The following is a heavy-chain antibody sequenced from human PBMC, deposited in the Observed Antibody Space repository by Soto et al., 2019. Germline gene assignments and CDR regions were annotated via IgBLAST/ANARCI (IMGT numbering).Heavy chain of an antibody. CDR2: ISYDGNNK. J-gene: IGHJ4*02. V-gene: IGHV3-30*18. Sequence: QVQLVESGGGVVQPGRSLRLSCAASGFTFSSYGMHWVRQAPGKGLEWVAVISYDGNNKYYADSVKCRFTISRDNFKNTLYLQMDSLRAEDTAMYYCAKDHLETTLTTPSYWGQGTLVTGSS. D-gene: IGHD4-17*01. CDR3: AKDHLETTLTTPSY. CDR1: GFTFSSYG.